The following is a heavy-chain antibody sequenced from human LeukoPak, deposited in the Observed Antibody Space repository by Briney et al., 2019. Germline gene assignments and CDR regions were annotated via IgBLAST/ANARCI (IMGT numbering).Heavy chain of an antibody. D-gene: IGHD2-15*01. J-gene: IGHJ4*02. Sequence: SETLSLTCTVSGGSISSYYCGWIRQPPGKGLEWIGSMHYSGATYYNPSLKSRLTMSVDTSKNQFSLQLTSVTAADTAVYYCARDTGSGGSCDYWGQGTLVTVSS. CDR3: ARDTGSGGSCDY. CDR2: MHYSGAT. V-gene: IGHV4-39*07. CDR1: GGSISSYY.